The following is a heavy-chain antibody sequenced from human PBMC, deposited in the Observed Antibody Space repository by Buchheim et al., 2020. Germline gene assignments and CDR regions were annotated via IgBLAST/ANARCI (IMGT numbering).Heavy chain of an antibody. Sequence: QVQLVESGGGVVQPGRSLRLSCAASGFTFSSYGMHWVRQAPGKGLEWVAFIRYDGSNKYYADSVKGRFNISRDNSKNTLYFLMNSLRAEDTAVYYCAKDPSDQLGGTWFDPWGQGTL. CDR2: IRYDGSNK. J-gene: IGHJ5*02. V-gene: IGHV3-30*02. CDR1: GFTFSSYG. CDR3: AKDPSDQLGGTWFDP. D-gene: IGHD3-16*01.